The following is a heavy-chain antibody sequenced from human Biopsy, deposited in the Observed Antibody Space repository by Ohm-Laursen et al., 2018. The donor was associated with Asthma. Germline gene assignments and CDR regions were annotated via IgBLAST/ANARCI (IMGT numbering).Heavy chain of an antibody. CDR2: INSVIGTT. CDR3: ARKAGSCISRTCYSLDF. CDR1: GGTFNTYV. J-gene: IGHJ4*02. Sequence: ASVKVSCKSLGGTFNTYVIGWVRQAPGQGLEWMGGINSVIGTTTYPQKFQNRVTITADDSTSTVYTELSSLRSEDTAVYYCARKAGSCISRTCYSLDFWGQGTLVTVSS. V-gene: IGHV1-69*13. D-gene: IGHD2-2*01.